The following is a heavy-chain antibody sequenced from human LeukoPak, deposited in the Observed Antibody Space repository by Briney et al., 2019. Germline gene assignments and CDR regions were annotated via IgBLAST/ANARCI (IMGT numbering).Heavy chain of an antibody. CDR3: ARGSYYYDSSGYYYLLDY. Sequence: ASVKVSCKASGYTFTSYYMHWVRQAPGQGLEWMGIINPSGGSTSYAQKFQGRVTMTRDMSTSTVYMELSSLRSEDTAVYYCARGSYYYDSSGYYYLLDYWGQGTLVTVSS. CDR1: GYTFTSYY. J-gene: IGHJ4*02. CDR2: INPSGGST. D-gene: IGHD3-22*01. V-gene: IGHV1-46*01.